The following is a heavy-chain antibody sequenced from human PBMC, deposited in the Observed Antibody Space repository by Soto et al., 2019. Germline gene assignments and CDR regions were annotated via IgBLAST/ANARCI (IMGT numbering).Heavy chain of an antibody. CDR2: INAGNGNT. CDR1: GYTFTSYA. V-gene: IGHV1-3*05. CDR3: GFAFLSISLAALGHFDL. J-gene: IGHJ2*01. Sequence: QVQLVQSGAEEKKPGASVKVSCKASGYTFTSYAMHWVRQAPGQRLEWMGWINAGNGNTKYSQKFQGRVTITRDTSAGKAYMELSVLRSEDTAVYYFGFAFLSISLAALGHFDLWGRGALVTVSS. D-gene: IGHD2-15*01.